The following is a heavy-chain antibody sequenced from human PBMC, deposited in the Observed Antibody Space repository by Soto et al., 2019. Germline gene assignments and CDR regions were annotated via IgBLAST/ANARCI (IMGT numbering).Heavy chain of an antibody. D-gene: IGHD3-22*01. Sequence: ASVKVSCKASGGTFSSYAISWVRQAPGQGLEWMGGIIPIFGTANYAQKFQGRVTITADESTSTAYMELSSLRSEDTAVYYCARDSYYDSSGFDPDYYGMDVWGQGTTVTVSS. V-gene: IGHV1-69*13. CDR2: IIPIFGTA. J-gene: IGHJ6*02. CDR3: ARDSYYDSSGFDPDYYGMDV. CDR1: GGTFSSYA.